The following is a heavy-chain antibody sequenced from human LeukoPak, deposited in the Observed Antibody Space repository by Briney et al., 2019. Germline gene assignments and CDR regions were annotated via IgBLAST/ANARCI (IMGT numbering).Heavy chain of an antibody. J-gene: IGHJ5*02. CDR2: IDPNSGDT. CDR3: GRGIQSFDP. V-gene: IGHV1-2*06. CDR1: GYTFTAYY. Sequence: ASVKVSCKASGYTFTAYYIHWMRQAPGQGLEWMGRIDPNSGDTKYAQKFQDRVTMTRDTSMNTAYMEISSLRYDDTAVYYCGRGIQSFDPWGQGTLVTVSS.